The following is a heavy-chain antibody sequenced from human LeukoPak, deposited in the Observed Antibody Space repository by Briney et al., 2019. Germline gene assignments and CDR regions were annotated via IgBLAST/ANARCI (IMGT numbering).Heavy chain of an antibody. Sequence: GLSLRLSCAASGFTFSSYGMHWVRGAPAKGLEWLAVIWYDGTNKNYADAVKGRHSISRDNCKSTLYLQMNSLRAEDTAVYYCARDWIRGSNYYYYGMEVWGQGTTVTVSS. CDR2: IWYDGTNK. D-gene: IGHD5-18*01. V-gene: IGHV3-33*01. CDR1: GFTFSSYG. CDR3: ARDWIRGSNYYYYGMEV. J-gene: IGHJ6*02.